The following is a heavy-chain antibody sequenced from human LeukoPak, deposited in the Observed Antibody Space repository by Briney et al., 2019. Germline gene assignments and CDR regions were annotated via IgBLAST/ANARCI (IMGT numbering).Heavy chain of an antibody. CDR3: AKAYSHYYYYYMDV. CDR2: ISGSGGST. J-gene: IGHJ6*03. CDR1: GFTFSSYG. V-gene: IGHV3-23*01. Sequence: PGGSLRLSCAASGFTFSSYGMSWVRQAPGKGLEWVSAISGSGGSTYYADSVKGRFTISRDNSKNTLYLQMNSLRAEDTAVYYCAKAYSHYYYYYMDVWGKGTTVTVSS. D-gene: IGHD2-21*01.